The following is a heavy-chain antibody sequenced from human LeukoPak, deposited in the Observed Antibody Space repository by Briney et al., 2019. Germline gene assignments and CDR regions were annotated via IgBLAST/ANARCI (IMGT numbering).Heavy chain of an antibody. D-gene: IGHD5-18*01. CDR1: GFTFSSYA. Sequence: PGGSLRLSCEASGFTFSSYAMHWVRQAPGKGLEWVAVTSYDGSNKYYADSVKGRFTISRDNSKNTLYLQMNSLRAEDTAVYYCARDGRYSYGHDAFDIWGQGTMVTVSS. CDR3: ARDGRYSYGHDAFDI. V-gene: IGHV3-30*14. CDR2: TSYDGSNK. J-gene: IGHJ3*02.